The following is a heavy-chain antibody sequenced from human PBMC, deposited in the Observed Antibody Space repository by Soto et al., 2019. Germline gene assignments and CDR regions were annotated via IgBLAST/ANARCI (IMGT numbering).Heavy chain of an antibody. Sequence: SSATLSLTCTVSGDSITNYDHFWLWIRPKPGEGLDWIGYIYYSGATYYSPYLTTRVSISLHKSQNYFSLQLTSVTAADSAVYYCATTNGAYSYDSGSGGQGTLVTVSS. D-gene: IGHD3-22*01. CDR3: ATTNGAYSYDSGS. CDR1: GDSITNYDHF. CDR2: IYYSGAT. V-gene: IGHV4-30-4*01. J-gene: IGHJ4*02.